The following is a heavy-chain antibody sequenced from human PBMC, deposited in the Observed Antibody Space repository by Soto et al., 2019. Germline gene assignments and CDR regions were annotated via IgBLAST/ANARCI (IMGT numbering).Heavy chain of an antibody. V-gene: IGHV3-64D*08. CDR3: VKSPLSSGWGLNWYDP. D-gene: IGHD6-19*01. J-gene: IGHJ5*02. CDR2: ISSNGGST. CDR1: GFTFSNYA. Sequence: GGSLRLSCSASGFTFSNYAMHWVRQAPGKGLEYVSAISSNGGSTYYADSVKGRFTISRDNSKNTLYLQMSSLRAEDTAVYYCVKSPLSSGWGLNWYDPWGQGTLVTVSS.